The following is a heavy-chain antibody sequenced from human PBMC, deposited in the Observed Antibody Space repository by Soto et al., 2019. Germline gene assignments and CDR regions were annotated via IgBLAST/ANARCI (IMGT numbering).Heavy chain of an antibody. Sequence: EVQLVESGGGVVRHGGSLRLSCTASGFTFDDYAMKWVRQAPGKGLEWVSGINWKGGSTGYADSVKGRFTISRDNAKNSLYLQMNTLRAEETALYYCVRDRMAWINMIVGASDAFDIWGQGTMVTVSS. J-gene: IGHJ3*02. D-gene: IGHD3-22*01. CDR1: GFTFDDYA. V-gene: IGHV3-20*04. CDR3: VRDRMAWINMIVGASDAFDI. CDR2: INWKGGST.